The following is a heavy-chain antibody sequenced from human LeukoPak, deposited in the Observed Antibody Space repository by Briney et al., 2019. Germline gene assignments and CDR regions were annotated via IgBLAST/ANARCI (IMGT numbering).Heavy chain of an antibody. J-gene: IGHJ4*02. CDR3: ARSKRGYRYDPFDY. V-gene: IGHV3-30*03. CDR2: ISYDGSNK. Sequence: GGSLRLSCAASGFTFSNNAMHWVRQAPGKGLEWVALISYDGSNKHYADSVKGRFTISRDNAKNSLYLQMNSLRAEDTTVYYCARSKRGYRYDPFDYWGQGTLVTVSS. D-gene: IGHD5-18*01. CDR1: GFTFSNNA.